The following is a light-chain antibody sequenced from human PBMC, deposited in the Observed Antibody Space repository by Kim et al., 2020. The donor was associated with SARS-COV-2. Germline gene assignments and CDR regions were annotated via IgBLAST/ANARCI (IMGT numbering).Light chain of an antibody. CDR3: QQTYITPLT. V-gene: IGKV1-39*01. CDR1: QTISSY. J-gene: IGKJ4*01. Sequence: DIQMTQSPSSLSASVGDRVTITCRASQTISSYLNWYQQKPGNAPKVLIYAATSLQSGVPSRFSARGTGTDFTLTISSLQAEDFATYYCQQTYITPLTFGGGTKVEIK. CDR2: AAT.